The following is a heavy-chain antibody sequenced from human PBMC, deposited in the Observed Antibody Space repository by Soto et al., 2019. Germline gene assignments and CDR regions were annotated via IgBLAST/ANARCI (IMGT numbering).Heavy chain of an antibody. Sequence: PSETLSLTCAVYGGSFSGYYWSWIRQPPGKGLEWIGEINHSGSTNYNPSLKSRVTISVDTSKNQFSLKLSSVTAADTAVYYCARGPRVVAATATNFDLWGRGTLVTVYS. J-gene: IGHJ2*01. CDR1: GGSFSGYY. CDR2: INHSGST. D-gene: IGHD2-15*01. CDR3: ARGPRVVAATATNFDL. V-gene: IGHV4-34*01.